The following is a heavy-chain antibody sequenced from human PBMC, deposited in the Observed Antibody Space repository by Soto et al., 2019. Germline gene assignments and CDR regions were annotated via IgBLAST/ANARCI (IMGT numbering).Heavy chain of an antibody. V-gene: IGHV3-33*01. D-gene: IGHD1-26*01. CDR3: SRSSRSNEVFDN. Sequence: GGSLRLSCAASGFTFSSYDMHWVRQAPGKGLEWVSVIWYDGSNNYYADSVKGRFTISRDNSKNTLYLQMNSLRAEDTAVYYCSRSSRSNEVFDNWGQGTMVTVSS. J-gene: IGHJ3*02. CDR1: GFTFSSYD. CDR2: IWYDGSNN.